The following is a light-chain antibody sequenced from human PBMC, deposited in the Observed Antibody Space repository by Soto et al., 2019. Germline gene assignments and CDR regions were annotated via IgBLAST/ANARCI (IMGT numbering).Light chain of an antibody. J-gene: IGKJ2*01. CDR2: GAS. CDR3: QQYNNWPPMYT. CDR1: QSISIG. Sequence: IVITQSPASLSVSPVETATLSCRSSQSISIGLAWYRQKPGQAPRLLIYGASTRATGTPARFSGSGSGTEFTLTISSLQSEDFAVYYGQQYNNWPPMYTFGQGTKVDIK. V-gene: IGKV3D-15*01.